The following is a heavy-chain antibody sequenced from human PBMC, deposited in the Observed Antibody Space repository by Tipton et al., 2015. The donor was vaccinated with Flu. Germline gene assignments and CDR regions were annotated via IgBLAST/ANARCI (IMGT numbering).Heavy chain of an antibody. Sequence: TLSLTCTVSGGSISSYYWSWIRQPPGKGLELIGYIYYSGSTNYNPSLKSRFTISVDTSKNQFSRRLSSVTAGNTAVYYWARGSVVVAATGGYYFDYWGQGTLVTVSS. CDR2: IYYSGST. J-gene: IGHJ4*02. V-gene: IGHV4-59*01. D-gene: IGHD2-15*01. CDR3: ARGSVVVAATGGYYFDY. CDR1: GGSISSYY.